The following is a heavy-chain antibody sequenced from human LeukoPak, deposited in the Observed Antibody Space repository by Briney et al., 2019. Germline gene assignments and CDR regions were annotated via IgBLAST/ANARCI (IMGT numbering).Heavy chain of an antibody. CDR2: INHSGST. Sequence: SETLSLTCAVYGGSFSGYYWSWIRQPPGKGLEWIGEINHSGSTNYTPSLKSRVTISVDTSKNQFSLKLTSVTAADTAVYYCARDYGSGSYYLLPHFDYWGQGTLVTVSS. J-gene: IGHJ4*02. CDR1: GGSFSGYY. D-gene: IGHD3-10*01. CDR3: ARDYGSGSYYLLPHFDY. V-gene: IGHV4-34*01.